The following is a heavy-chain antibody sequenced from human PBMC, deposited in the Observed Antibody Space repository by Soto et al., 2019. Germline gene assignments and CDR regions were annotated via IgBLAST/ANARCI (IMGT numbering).Heavy chain of an antibody. Sequence: SETLSLTCAVYCGSFSGYYWSWIRQPPGKGLEWIGEINHSGSTNYNPSLKSRVTISVDTSKNQFSLKLSSVTAADTAVYYCARGQRCSSTSCYTWAYYYYGMDVWGQGTTVTVSS. D-gene: IGHD2-2*02. CDR3: ARGQRCSSTSCYTWAYYYYGMDV. V-gene: IGHV4-34*01. J-gene: IGHJ6*02. CDR1: CGSFSGYY. CDR2: INHSGST.